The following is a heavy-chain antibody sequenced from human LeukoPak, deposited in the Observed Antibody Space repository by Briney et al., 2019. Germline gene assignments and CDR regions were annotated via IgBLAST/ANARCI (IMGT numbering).Heavy chain of an antibody. V-gene: IGHV1-69*05. J-gene: IGHJ6*03. CDR1: GGTFSSYA. CDR2: IIPIFGTA. Sequence: SVKVSCKASGGTFSSYAISWVRQAPGQGLEWMGGIIPIFGTANYAQKFQGRVTITTDESTSTAYMELSSLRSEDTAVYYCARDGSSSSGWYYYYMDVWGKGTTVTVSS. D-gene: IGHD6-6*01. CDR3: ARDGSSSSGWYYYYMDV.